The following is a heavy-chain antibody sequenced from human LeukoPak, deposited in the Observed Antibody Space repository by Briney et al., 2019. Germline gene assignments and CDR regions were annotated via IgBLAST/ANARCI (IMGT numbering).Heavy chain of an antibody. J-gene: IGHJ4*02. CDR3: ARTMWGFDY. CDR1: GFTFSGYE. Sequence: GGSLRLSCTVSGFTFSGYEMNWVRQAPGKGLEWVSYISSSGSTIFYADSVKGRFTISRDNAKRSLFLQMNSLRVEDTAVYYCARTMWGFDYWGQGTLVTVSS. V-gene: IGHV3-48*03. D-gene: IGHD7-27*01. CDR2: ISSSGSTI.